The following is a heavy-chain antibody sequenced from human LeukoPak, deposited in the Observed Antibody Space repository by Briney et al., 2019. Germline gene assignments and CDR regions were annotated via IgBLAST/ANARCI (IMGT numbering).Heavy chain of an antibody. D-gene: IGHD3-3*01. V-gene: IGHV4-4*07. CDR3: ARAGIYDFWSGNDAFDI. Sequence: SETLSLTCTVSGGSISIYYWSWIRQPAGKGLEWIGRIYTSGSTNYNPSLKSRVTMSVDTSKNQFSLKLSSVTAADTAVYYCARAGIYDFWSGNDAFDIWGQGTMVTVSS. CDR2: IYTSGST. CDR1: GGSISIYY. J-gene: IGHJ3*02.